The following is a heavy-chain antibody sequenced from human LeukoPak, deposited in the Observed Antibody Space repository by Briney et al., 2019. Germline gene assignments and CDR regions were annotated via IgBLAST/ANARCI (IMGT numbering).Heavy chain of an antibody. D-gene: IGHD3-10*01. CDR2: IDWDDDK. CDR1: GFSLLTSGVS. V-gene: IGHV2-70*11. J-gene: IGHJ6*03. CDR3: ARMYFGDYKHMDV. Sequence: SGPALVEPTQTLTLTCTFSGFSLLTSGVSVTWIRQPPGRALEWLARIDWDDDKYYNTSLEARLTISKDTSKNQVILTVTDMDPVDSATYYCARMYFGDYKHMDVWGKGTAVIVSS.